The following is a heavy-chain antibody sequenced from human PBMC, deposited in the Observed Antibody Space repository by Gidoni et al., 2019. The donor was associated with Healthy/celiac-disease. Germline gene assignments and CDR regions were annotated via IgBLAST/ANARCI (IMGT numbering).Heavy chain of an antibody. V-gene: IGHV3-13*04. Sequence: EVQLLVSRGGLVQPWGSLRPCCAAVRLPFSSYDMHWVRQTTGKGLEWVSTIGTGGDTYYPGSVKGRFTISRENAKNSLYLQMNSLRAGDTAVYYCARSSHYDYYGMDVWGQGTTVTVSS. CDR2: IGTGGDT. CDR3: ARSSHYDYYGMDV. J-gene: IGHJ6*02. CDR1: RLPFSSYD.